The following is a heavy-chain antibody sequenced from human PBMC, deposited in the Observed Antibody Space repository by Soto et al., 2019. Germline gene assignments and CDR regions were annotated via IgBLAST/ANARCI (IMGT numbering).Heavy chain of an antibody. V-gene: IGHV4-31*03. CDR1: GGSISSGGYY. Sequence: SETLSLTCTVSGGSISSGGYYWSWIRQHPGKGLEWIGYIYYSGSTYYNPSLKSRVTISVDTSKNQFSLKLSSVTAADTAVYYCARGVPYEFDYWGQGTLVTVSS. CDR3: ARGVPYEFDY. J-gene: IGHJ4*02. CDR2: IYYSGST. D-gene: IGHD5-12*01.